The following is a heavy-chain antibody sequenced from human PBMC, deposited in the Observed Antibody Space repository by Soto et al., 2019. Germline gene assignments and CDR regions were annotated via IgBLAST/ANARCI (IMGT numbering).Heavy chain of an antibody. J-gene: IGHJ6*03. CDR3: APSPMDV. Sequence: EVQLVESGGGLVQPGRSLRLSCAASGFTFDDYAMHWVRQAPGKGLEWVSGISWNSGSIGYADSVKGRFTISSDNAKNSLYLQMNRLRAEDTALYYCAPSPMDVWGKGTTVTVSS. CDR2: ISWNSGSI. V-gene: IGHV3-9*01. CDR1: GFTFDDYA.